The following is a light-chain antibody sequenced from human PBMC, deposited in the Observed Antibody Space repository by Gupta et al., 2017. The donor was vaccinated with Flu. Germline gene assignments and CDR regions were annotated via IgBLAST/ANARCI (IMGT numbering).Light chain of an antibody. CDR3: QSYDNSLSGSKV. J-gene: IGLJ3*02. CDR2: GNN. V-gene: IGLV1-40*01. Sequence: QFVLTQPPSVPGAPGQRVTISCTGSTSNIGAGYDVHWYQQVPGRAPKRLIFGNNNRPSGVADRFSGSKSGTSASLAIAGLQAEDEADYYCQSYDNSLSGSKVFGGGTKLTVL. CDR1: TSNIGAGYD.